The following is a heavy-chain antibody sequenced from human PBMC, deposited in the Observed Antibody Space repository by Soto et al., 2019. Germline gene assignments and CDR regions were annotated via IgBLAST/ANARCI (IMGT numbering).Heavy chain of an antibody. CDR1: GYTFNKYP. V-gene: IGHV1-3*01. CDR2: INPGNGDT. D-gene: IGHD2-21*02. CDR3: ARKDYYYSGMYHLDY. Sequence: QVQVVQSGAEVKKPGASVKVSCKTSGYTFNKYPIHWVRQAPGQGLEWMGWINPGNGDTGFSQKFQDRVTITRDTSASTAYMELSSLRSEDTAVYYCARKDYYYSGMYHLDYWGQGTLVTVSS. J-gene: IGHJ4*02.